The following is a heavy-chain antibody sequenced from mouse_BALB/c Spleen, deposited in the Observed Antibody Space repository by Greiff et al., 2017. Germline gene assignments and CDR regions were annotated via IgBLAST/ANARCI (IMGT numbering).Heavy chain of an antibody. D-gene: IGHD2-2*01. Sequence: VQGVESGPGLVAPSQSLSITCTVSGFSLTSYGVHWVRQPPGKGLEWLGVIWAGGSTNYNSALMSRLSISKDNSKSQVFLKMNSLQTDDTAMYYCARDGRLRGPFDYWGQGTTLTVSS. CDR3: ARDGRLRGPFDY. V-gene: IGHV2-9*02. J-gene: IGHJ2*01. CDR1: GFSLTSYG. CDR2: IWAGGST.